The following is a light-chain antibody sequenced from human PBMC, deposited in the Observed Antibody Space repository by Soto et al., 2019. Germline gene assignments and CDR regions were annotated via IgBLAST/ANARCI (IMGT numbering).Light chain of an antibody. CDR1: SSDVGGYNY. V-gene: IGLV2-14*01. J-gene: IGLJ1*01. CDR2: DVS. Sequence: QSALTQPASVSGSPGQSITISCTGTSSDVGGYNYVSWYQQHPGKAPKLMIYDVSNRPSGVSNRLSGSKSGNTASLTISGLQAEDEAYYYCSSYTSSSTLLYVFGTGTKLTVL. CDR3: SSYTSSSTLLYV.